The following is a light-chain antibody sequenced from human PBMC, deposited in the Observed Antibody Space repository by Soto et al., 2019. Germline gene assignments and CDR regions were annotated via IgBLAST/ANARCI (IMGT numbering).Light chain of an antibody. V-gene: IGKV1-5*03. Sequence: DIQMTQSPSTLSASIGDRVTITCRASQSISVWVAWYQQKPGKAPKLLIYRASTLETGVPSRFSGSGSGTEFTLTISSLRPDDLATYYCQQYYTDSRTFGQGTKVEIK. CDR3: QQYYTDSRT. J-gene: IGKJ1*01. CDR1: QSISVW. CDR2: RAS.